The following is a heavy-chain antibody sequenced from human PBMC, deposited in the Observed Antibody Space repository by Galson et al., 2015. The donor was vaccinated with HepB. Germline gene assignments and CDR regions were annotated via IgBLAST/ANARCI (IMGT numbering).Heavy chain of an antibody. CDR1: SYTFNSYI. CDR3: ARVGLTYYYFDY. CDR2: ITAYNGNT. V-gene: IGHV1-18*01. Sequence: SVKVSCKASSYTFNSYIIAWVRQAPGQGLEWLGLITAYNGNTKFAQSLQGRVTMTTDTSTSTAYMELKSLRPDDTALYYCARVGLTYYYFDYWGQGTLVTVSS. D-gene: IGHD3/OR15-3a*01. J-gene: IGHJ4*02.